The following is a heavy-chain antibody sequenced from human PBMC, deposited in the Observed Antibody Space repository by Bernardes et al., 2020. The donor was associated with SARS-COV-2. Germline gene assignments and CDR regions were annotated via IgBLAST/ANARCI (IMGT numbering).Heavy chain of an antibody. CDR2: ISSSSSAI. CDR1: GFTFSSYS. CDR3: ARVVENNSAYYSTPLDS. V-gene: IGHV3-48*02. D-gene: IGHD3-22*01. J-gene: IGHJ4*02. Sequence: GGSLRLSCAASGFTFSSYSMNWVRQAPGKGLEWVSYISSSSSAIYYAESVKGRFIISRDNAKNSLYLQMNSLRDDDTAVYYCARVVENNSAYYSTPLDSWGQGTLVTVSS.